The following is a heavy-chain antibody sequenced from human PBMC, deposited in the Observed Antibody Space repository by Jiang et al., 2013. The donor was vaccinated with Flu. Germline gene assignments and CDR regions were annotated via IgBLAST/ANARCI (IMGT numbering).Heavy chain of an antibody. CDR3: ARVDYYGSGSYYNPVSPXTYYYGMDV. CDR2: IIPIFGQ. CDR1: GGTFSSYA. D-gene: IGHD3-10*01. J-gene: IGHJ6*02. Sequence: GAEVKKPGSSVKVSCKASGGTFSSYAISWVRQAPGQGLEWMGGIIPIFGQQTTHRSSRAESRLPRTNPRAQPTWTLSSLRSEDTAVYYCARVDYYGSGSYYNPVSPXTYYYGMDVLGAKGPRSPSP. V-gene: IGHV1-69*01.